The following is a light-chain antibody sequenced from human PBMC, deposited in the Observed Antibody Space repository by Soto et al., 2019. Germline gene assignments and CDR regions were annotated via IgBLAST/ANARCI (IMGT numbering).Light chain of an antibody. J-gene: IGKJ4*02. Sequence: DIVMTQSPLSLHVTPGEPASISCRSSQTLLHSSGYNYLSWFLQKPGQSPHLLIYLGSYRASGVPDRLSGSGSGTDFPLKISRVEAEDVGTYYCVQALQTPLTFGGGTKVEI. CDR1: QTLLHSSGYNY. CDR2: LGS. CDR3: VQALQTPLT. V-gene: IGKV2-28*01.